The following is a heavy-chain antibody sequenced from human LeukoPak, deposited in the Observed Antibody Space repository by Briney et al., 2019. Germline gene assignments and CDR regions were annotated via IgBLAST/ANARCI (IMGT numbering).Heavy chain of an antibody. D-gene: IGHD3-22*01. CDR3: ARGHYYDSSGYYQYDPRRGAFDI. Sequence: SQTLSLTCTVSGGSISSGGYYWSWIRQHPGKGLEWIGYIYYSGSTYYNPSLKSRVTISVDTSKNQFSLKLSSVTAADTAVYYCARGHYYDSSGYYQYDPRRGAFDIWGQGTMVTVPS. CDR2: IYYSGST. J-gene: IGHJ3*02. CDR1: GGSISSGGYY. V-gene: IGHV4-31*03.